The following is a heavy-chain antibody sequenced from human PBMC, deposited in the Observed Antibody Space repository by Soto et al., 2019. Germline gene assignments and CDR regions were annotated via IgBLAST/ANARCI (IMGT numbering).Heavy chain of an antibody. CDR1: GGSISSDDYY. J-gene: IGHJ4*02. Sequence: SETLSLTCTVSGGSISSDDYYWSWICQPPGKGLEWIGYIYYTGSTNYNPSLESRLTISIDRPKNQFSLTLTSVNAADTALYYCARDRAKSPDYFDSWGQGTLVTVSS. CDR2: IYYTGST. CDR3: ARDRAKSPDYFDS. V-gene: IGHV4-30-4*01.